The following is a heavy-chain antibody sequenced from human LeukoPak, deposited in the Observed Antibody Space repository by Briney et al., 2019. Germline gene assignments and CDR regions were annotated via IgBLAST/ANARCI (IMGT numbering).Heavy chain of an antibody. J-gene: IGHJ4*02. CDR2: ISSSGSTI. D-gene: IGHD3-9*01. Sequence: GGSLRLSCAASGFTFSSYEMNWVRQAPGKGLEWVSYISSSGSTIYYADSVKGRSTISRDNAKNSLYLQMNSLRAEDAAVYYCARGSPDYDILTGYYGPWGQGTLVTVSS. CDR1: GFTFSSYE. V-gene: IGHV3-48*03. CDR3: ARGSPDYDILTGYYGP.